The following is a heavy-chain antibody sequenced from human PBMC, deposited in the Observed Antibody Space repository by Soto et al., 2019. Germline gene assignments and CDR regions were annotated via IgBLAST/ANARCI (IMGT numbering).Heavy chain of an antibody. CDR1: GYTFSDYA. Sequence: QVQLVQSGAEEKKPGASVKVSCKASGYTFSDYAMHWVRQAPGQRLEWMRWITAGDGYTKYSQKFQGRVTITRATSASTAYMELSSLRSEDTAVYYCARDFNPGIAVAGAVDYWGQGTLVTVSS. J-gene: IGHJ4*02. CDR3: ARDFNPGIAVAGAVDY. V-gene: IGHV1-3*05. D-gene: IGHD6-19*01. CDR2: ITAGDGYT.